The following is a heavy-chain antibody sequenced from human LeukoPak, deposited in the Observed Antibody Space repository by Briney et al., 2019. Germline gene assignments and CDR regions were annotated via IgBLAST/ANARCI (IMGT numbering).Heavy chain of an antibody. CDR1: GFTFSSYA. CDR3: AKEPRYSSSNYYYYYMDV. CDR2: ISGSGDST. D-gene: IGHD6-6*01. Sequence: GPLRLSCAASGFTFSSYAMTWVRQAPGKGLEWVSGISGSGDSTYYADSVKGRFTISRDNSKKTLYLQMNSLRAEDTAVYYCAKEPRYSSSNYYYYYMDVWGKGTTVTVSS. V-gene: IGHV3-23*01. J-gene: IGHJ6*03.